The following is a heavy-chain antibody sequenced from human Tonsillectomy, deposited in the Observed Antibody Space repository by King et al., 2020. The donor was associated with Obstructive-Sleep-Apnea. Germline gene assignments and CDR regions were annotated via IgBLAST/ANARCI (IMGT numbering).Heavy chain of an antibody. D-gene: IGHD1-1*01. CDR2: ISGRGVST. CDR1: GFTFSSYA. CDR3: APRVATTIIST. J-gene: IGHJ5*02. Sequence: VQLVESGGGLVQPGGSLRLSCAASGFTFSSYAISWVPQAPGKGLEWVSVISGRGVSTYYADSVKGRFTISRDNSKNTLYLQMNSLRAEDTAVYYCAPRVATTIISTWGQGTLVTVSS. V-gene: IGHV3-23*04.